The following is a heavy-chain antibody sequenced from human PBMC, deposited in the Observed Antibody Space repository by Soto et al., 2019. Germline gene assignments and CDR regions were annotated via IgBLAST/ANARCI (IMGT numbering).Heavy chain of an antibody. CDR2: ISAYNGNT. CDR3: ARSRIYFYYIDV. D-gene: IGHD2-2*01. Sequence: ASVKVSCKASGYTFTSYDISWVRQAPGQGLEWMGWISAYNGNTNYAQKLQGRVTMTTDTSTGTAYMELRSLRSDDTAVYYCARSRIYFYYIDVWGKGTTVTVSS. CDR1: GYTFTSYD. J-gene: IGHJ6*03. V-gene: IGHV1-18*01.